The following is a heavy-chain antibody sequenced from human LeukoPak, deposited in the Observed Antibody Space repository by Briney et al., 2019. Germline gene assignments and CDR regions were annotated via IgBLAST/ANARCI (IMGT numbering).Heavy chain of an antibody. CDR1: GYIFTSYA. V-gene: IGHV1-3*01. J-gene: IGHJ5*02. D-gene: IGHD3-3*01. CDR3: ARDGERITIFGVATHWFDP. CDR2: INAGNGNT. Sequence: ASVKVSCKASGYIFTSYAMHWVRQAPGQRLEWMGWINAGNGNTKYSQKFQGRVAITRDTSASTAYMELSSLRSEDTAVYYCARDGERITIFGVATHWFDPWGQGTLVTVSS.